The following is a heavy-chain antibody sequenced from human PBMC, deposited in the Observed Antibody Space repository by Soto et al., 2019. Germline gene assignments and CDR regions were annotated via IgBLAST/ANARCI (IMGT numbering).Heavy chain of an antibody. V-gene: IGHV3-23*01. D-gene: IGHD3-22*01. J-gene: IGHJ6*02. CDR1: GFTFSSYA. CDR2: ISGSGGST. Sequence: EVQLLESGGGLVQPGGSLRLSCAASGFTFSSYAMSWVRQAPGKGLEWVSAISGSGGSTYYADSVKGRFTISRDNSKKTLYLQMNSLRAEDTAVYYCAKDLRPYYHDSSGYLPPSCMDVWGQGTTVTVSS. CDR3: AKDLRPYYHDSSGYLPPSCMDV.